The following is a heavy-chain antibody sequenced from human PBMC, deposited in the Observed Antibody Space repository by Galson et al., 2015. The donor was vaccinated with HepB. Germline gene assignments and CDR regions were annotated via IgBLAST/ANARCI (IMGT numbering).Heavy chain of an antibody. D-gene: IGHD3-22*01. Sequence: SVKVSCKASGYTFTGYYMHWVRQAPGQGLEWMGWINPNSGGTNYAQKFQGRVTMTRDTSISTAYMELSRLRSDDTAVYYCARALYYYDSSGYLNYWGQGTLVTVSS. CDR1: GYTFTGYY. CDR2: INPNSGGT. J-gene: IGHJ4*02. V-gene: IGHV1-2*02. CDR3: ARALYYYDSSGYLNY.